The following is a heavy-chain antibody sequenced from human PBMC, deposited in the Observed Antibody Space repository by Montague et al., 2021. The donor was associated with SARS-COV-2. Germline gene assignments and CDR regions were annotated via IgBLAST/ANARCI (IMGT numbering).Heavy chain of an antibody. CDR3: AREYSNAYYYYYTDV. Sequence: TLSLTCTVSGGSISSGSYYWSWIRQPAGKGLEWIGRIYTSGSTNYNPSLKSRVTISVDTSKNQFSLKLSSVTAADTAVYYCAREYSNAYYYYYTDVWGKGTTVTVSS. D-gene: IGHD2-15*01. CDR2: IYTSGST. CDR1: GGSISSGSYY. J-gene: IGHJ6*03. V-gene: IGHV4-61*02.